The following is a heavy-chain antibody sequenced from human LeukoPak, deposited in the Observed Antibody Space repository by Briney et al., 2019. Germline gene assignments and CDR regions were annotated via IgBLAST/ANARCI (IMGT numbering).Heavy chain of an antibody. Sequence: SVKVSCKASGGTFSSYAISWVRQAPGQGLEWMGRIIPIFGTANYAQKFQGRVTITTDESTSTAYMELSSLRSEDTAVYYCARVSPSGCSTAGAFDIWGQGTMVTVSS. CDR1: GGTFSSYA. CDR3: ARVSPSGCSTAGAFDI. D-gene: IGHD3-22*01. CDR2: IIPIFGTA. V-gene: IGHV1-69*05. J-gene: IGHJ3*02.